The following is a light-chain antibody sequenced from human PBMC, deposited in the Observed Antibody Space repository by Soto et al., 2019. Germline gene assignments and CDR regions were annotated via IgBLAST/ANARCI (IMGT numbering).Light chain of an antibody. V-gene: IGKV1-8*01. CDR1: QGISSY. CDR3: QQYYSYPS. J-gene: IGKJ2*01. Sequence: IRMTQSPSSFSASTCDRVTITCRANQGISSYLAWYQQKPGKAPKLLIYAASTLQSGVPSRFSGSGSGTDFTLTISCLQSEDFATYYCQQYYSYPSFGQGTKLEIK. CDR2: AAS.